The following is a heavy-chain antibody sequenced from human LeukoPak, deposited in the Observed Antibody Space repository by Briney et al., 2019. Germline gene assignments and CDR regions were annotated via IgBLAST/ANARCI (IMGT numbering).Heavy chain of an antibody. CDR3: ARESMVRGVYFFDY. CDR1: GFTFSSYS. V-gene: IGHV3-21*01. CDR2: ISSSSSYI. D-gene: IGHD3-10*01. Sequence: GGSLRLSCAASGFTFSSYSMNWVRQAPGKGLEWVSSISSSSSYIYYADSVKGRFTISRDNAKNSLYLQMNSLRAEDTAVYYCARESMVRGVYFFDYWGQGTLVTVSS. J-gene: IGHJ4*02.